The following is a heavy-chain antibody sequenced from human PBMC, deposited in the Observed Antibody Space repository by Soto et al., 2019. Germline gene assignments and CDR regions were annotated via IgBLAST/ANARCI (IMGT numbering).Heavy chain of an antibody. J-gene: IGHJ5*02. CDR2: ISYDGSNK. V-gene: IGHV3-30-3*01. CDR1: GFTFSSYA. CDR3: AGMEDGEVLTGYGTA. D-gene: IGHD3-9*01. Sequence: QVQLVESGGGVVQPGRSLRLSCAASGFTFSSYAMHWVRQAPGKGLEWVAVISYDGSNKYYADSVKGRFTISRDNSKKTLYLQMNGLRAEDTAVYYGAGMEDGEVLTGYGTAWGQGTLVTVSS.